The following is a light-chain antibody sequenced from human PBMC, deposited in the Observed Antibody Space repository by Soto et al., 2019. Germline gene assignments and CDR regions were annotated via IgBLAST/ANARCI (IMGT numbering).Light chain of an antibody. Sequence: EIVLTQSPGTLSLSPGERATLSCRASQSVSSSYLAWYQQKPGQAPRLLIFGASTRATGIPDRFSGSGSGTDFTLTISRLEPEDCALYYCHLYDSAPLTFGGGTTVEIK. CDR2: GAS. J-gene: IGKJ4*01. CDR3: HLYDSAPLT. V-gene: IGKV3-20*01. CDR1: QSVSSSY.